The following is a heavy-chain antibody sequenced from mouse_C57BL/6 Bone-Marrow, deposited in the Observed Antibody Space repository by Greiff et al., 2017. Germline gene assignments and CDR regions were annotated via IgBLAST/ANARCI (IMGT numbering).Heavy chain of an antibody. Sequence: VQLQQSGAELVRPGASVKLSCTASGFNIKDDYMHWVKQRPEQGLEWIGWIDPENGDTEYASKSQGKATITADTSSNTAYLQLSSLTSEDTAVYYCTTEGSSYYYAMDYWGQGTSVTVSS. V-gene: IGHV14-4*01. CDR3: TTEGSSYYYAMDY. CDR2: IDPENGDT. CDR1: GFNIKDDY. J-gene: IGHJ4*01. D-gene: IGHD1-1*01.